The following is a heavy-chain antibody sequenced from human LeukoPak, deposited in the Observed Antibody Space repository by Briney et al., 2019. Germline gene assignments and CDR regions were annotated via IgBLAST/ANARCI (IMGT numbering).Heavy chain of an antibody. J-gene: IGHJ4*02. Sequence: SSETLSLTCTVSGASVSGSAYYWGWIRQTPAKGMEWIGEVNESGGTNISPSLRSRVILSVDTSKNQFSLKLISVTVADTAIYYCAREGKYGSGGLDYWGQGTLVTVSS. CDR1: GASVSGSAYY. CDR2: VNESGGT. V-gene: IGHV4-39*07. D-gene: IGHD3-10*01. CDR3: AREGKYGSGGLDY.